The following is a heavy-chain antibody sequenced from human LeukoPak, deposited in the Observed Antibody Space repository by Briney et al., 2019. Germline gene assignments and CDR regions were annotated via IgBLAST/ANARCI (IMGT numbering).Heavy chain of an antibody. Sequence: PSETLSLTCTVSGGSISSGDYYWSWIRQPPGKGLEWIGYIYYSGSTYYNPSLKSRVTISVDTSKNQFSLKLSSVTAADTAVYYCARGSTSPGAYYYYYMDVWGKGTTVTVSS. D-gene: IGHD2-2*01. CDR1: GGSISSGDYY. J-gene: IGHJ6*03. CDR2: IYYSGST. CDR3: ARGSTSPGAYYYYYMDV. V-gene: IGHV4-30-4*08.